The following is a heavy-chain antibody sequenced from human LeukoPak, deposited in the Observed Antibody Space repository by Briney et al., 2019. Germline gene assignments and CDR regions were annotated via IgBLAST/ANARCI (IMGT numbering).Heavy chain of an antibody. D-gene: IGHD3-3*01. J-gene: IGHJ6*03. CDR2: INHSGST. CDR3: AKGPLEWLSAGYYYYMDV. Sequence: SETLSLTCAVHGGSFSGYYWSWIRQPPGKGLEWIGEINHSGSTNYNPSLKSRVTISVDTSKNQFSLKLSSVTAADTAVYYCAKGPLEWLSAGYYYYMDVWGKGTTVTVSS. CDR1: GGSFSGYY. V-gene: IGHV4-34*01.